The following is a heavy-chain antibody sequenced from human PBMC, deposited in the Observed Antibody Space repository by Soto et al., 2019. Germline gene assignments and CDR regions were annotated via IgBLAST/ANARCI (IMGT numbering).Heavy chain of an antibody. V-gene: IGHV4-59*01. J-gene: IGHJ4*02. Sequence: QVQLQESGPGLVKPSETLSLTCTVSGGSISGYYWTWIRQPPGRGLAYIGDIFYTGSTNYNPSLESRVSISVEAAKNQFSLKLTSVTAADTAVYYCARVTTGYLDYWGQGTLVTVFS. CDR3: ARVTTGYLDY. CDR1: GGSISGYY. D-gene: IGHD3-9*01. CDR2: IFYTGST.